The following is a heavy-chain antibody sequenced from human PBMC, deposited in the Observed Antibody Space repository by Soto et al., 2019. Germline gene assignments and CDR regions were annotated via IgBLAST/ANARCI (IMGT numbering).Heavy chain of an antibody. Sequence: PGGSLRLSCAASGFTFSSYGMHWVRQAPGKGLEWVAVISYDGSNKYYADSVKGRFTISRDNSKNTLYLQMNSLRAEDTAVYYCAKVQFWWGSGSYYQIFDYWGQGTLVTVSS. CDR2: ISYDGSNK. V-gene: IGHV3-30*18. CDR1: GFTFSSYG. CDR3: AKVQFWWGSGSYYQIFDY. D-gene: IGHD3-10*01. J-gene: IGHJ4*02.